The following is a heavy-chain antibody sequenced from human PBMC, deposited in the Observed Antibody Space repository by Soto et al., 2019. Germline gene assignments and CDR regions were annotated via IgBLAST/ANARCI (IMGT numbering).Heavy chain of an antibody. Sequence: GGSLRLSCAASGFTFCNAWMNWVRQAPGKGLEWVGRIKSKTDGGTTGYAAPVKGRFTISRDDSKNTLYLQMNSLKTEDTAVYYCTTGCSSTSCHYYYYYGMDVWGQGTTVTVSS. J-gene: IGHJ6*02. CDR1: GFTFCNAW. D-gene: IGHD2-2*01. V-gene: IGHV3-15*07. CDR2: IKSKTDGGTT. CDR3: TTGCSSTSCHYYYYYGMDV.